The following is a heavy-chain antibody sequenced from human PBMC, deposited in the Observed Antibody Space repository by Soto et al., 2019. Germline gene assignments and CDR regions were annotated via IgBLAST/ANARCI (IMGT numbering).Heavy chain of an antibody. Sequence: QVQLVESGGGVVQPGRSLRLSCAASGFTFSSYGMHWVRQAPGKGLEWVAVISYDGSNKYYADSVKGRFTISRDNSKNTLYLQMNSLRAEDTAVYYCAKPSAYGSGSYYPDYWGQGTLVTVSS. J-gene: IGHJ4*02. D-gene: IGHD3-10*01. CDR2: ISYDGSNK. CDR1: GFTFSSYG. CDR3: AKPSAYGSGSYYPDY. V-gene: IGHV3-30*18.